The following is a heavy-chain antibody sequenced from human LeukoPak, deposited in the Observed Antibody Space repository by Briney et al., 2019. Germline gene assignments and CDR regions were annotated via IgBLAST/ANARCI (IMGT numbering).Heavy chain of an antibody. CDR3: AKAPISAAGIDS. J-gene: IGHJ4*02. CDR2: ISWNSGRT. CDR1: GGNFDDYT. V-gene: IGHV3-43*01. D-gene: IGHD6-13*01. Sequence: GGSLRLSCAASGGNFDDYTMYWVRQGPNKGLEWVCLISWNSGRTYYGDSVKVRFTISRDNSKNSLYLQLNSLTHDAAGIYYSAKAPISAAGIDSRGQGTLVTVSS.